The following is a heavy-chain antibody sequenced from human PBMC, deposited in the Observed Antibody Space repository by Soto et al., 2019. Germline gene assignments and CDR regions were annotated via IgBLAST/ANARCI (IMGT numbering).Heavy chain of an antibody. CDR1: GFSLSTSGVG. D-gene: IGHD2-15*01. Sequence: QITLKESGPTLVKPTQTLTLTCTFSGFSLSTSGVGVAWIRQPPGKALEWLALIYWDGDKRYRPSLETRLTVTKDTSKTLVVLSMTNMDSVDTATYYCAYLPCSGGSCYWFSYSGMDVWGQGTTVTVSS. V-gene: IGHV2-5*02. CDR2: IYWDGDK. J-gene: IGHJ6*02. CDR3: AYLPCSGGSCYWFSYSGMDV.